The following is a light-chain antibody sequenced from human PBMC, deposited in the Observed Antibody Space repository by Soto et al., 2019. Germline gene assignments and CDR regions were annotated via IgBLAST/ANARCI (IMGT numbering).Light chain of an antibody. CDR2: DAS. V-gene: IGKV3-11*01. J-gene: IGKJ2*01. CDR3: QQRSDWPHT. CDR1: QSVSSY. Sequence: EIVLTQSPATLSLSPGDRATLSCRASQSVSSYLAWYQQKPGQAPRLLIYDASNRATGIPARFSGSGSGTDFTLTITNLESEDLAVYYCQQRSDWPHTFGQGTKLEIK.